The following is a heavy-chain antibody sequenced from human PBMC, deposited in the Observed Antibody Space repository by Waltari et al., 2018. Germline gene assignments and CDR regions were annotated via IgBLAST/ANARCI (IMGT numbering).Heavy chain of an antibody. CDR3: ARDRGRGLYLDS. CDR2: IHGSGRR. J-gene: IGHJ4*02. Sequence: QVQLQESGPGLVKPSGTLSVPSAASGDSISCTYWWSWVRQPPGKGLGRIGQIHGSGRRNYNPSLESRVTVSIDTSNSHFSLKVTSATAADTAVYYCARDRGRGLYLDSWGQGTLVTVSP. V-gene: IGHV4-4*02. D-gene: IGHD2-15*01. CDR1: GDSISCTYW.